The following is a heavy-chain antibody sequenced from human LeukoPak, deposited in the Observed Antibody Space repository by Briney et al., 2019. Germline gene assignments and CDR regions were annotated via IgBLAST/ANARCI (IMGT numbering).Heavy chain of an antibody. Sequence: GGSLRLSCAASGFTFTNFAMNWVRQVPGKGLEWVSSITGNGGRAYYADSVKGRFTISRDNSMNTLHLQMNSLRAEDTAVYYCAKCPHYDGSGFYFDYWGQGALVTVSS. CDR1: GFTFTNFA. CDR3: AKCPHYDGSGFYFDY. J-gene: IGHJ4*02. D-gene: IGHD3-22*01. CDR2: ITGNGGRA. V-gene: IGHV3-23*01.